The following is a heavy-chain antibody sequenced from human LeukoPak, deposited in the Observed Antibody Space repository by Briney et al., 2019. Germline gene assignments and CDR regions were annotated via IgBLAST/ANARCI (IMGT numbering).Heavy chain of an antibody. D-gene: IGHD6-13*01. CDR3: ARDTAAAGNFDC. Sequence: PSETLSLTCDVSGYSISSGYCWVWIRQPPGKGLEWIGNLYPSGITYYNPSLKSRVTISVDTSKNQFSLNLSSVTAADTAVYYCARDTAAAGNFDCWGQGTLVTVSS. V-gene: IGHV4-38-2*02. CDR1: GYSISSGYC. CDR2: LYPSGIT. J-gene: IGHJ4*02.